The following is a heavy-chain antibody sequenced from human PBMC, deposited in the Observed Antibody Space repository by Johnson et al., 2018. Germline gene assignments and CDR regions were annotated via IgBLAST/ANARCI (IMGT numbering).Heavy chain of an antibody. CDR2: IKNDGSET. CDR1: GFPFRSYW. V-gene: IGHV3-7*01. CDR3: GSRSRGMSVDF. J-gene: IGHJ3*01. D-gene: IGHD1-1*01. Sequence: VQLVEAGGGLVQPGGSLRLSCAASGFPFRSYWMSWVRQAPGKGLEWVAHIKNDGSETYYVAPVRGRFNISRDTAKNSVYLQISSRSAEDTAVYYCGSRSRGMSVDFWGQGTVVTVSS.